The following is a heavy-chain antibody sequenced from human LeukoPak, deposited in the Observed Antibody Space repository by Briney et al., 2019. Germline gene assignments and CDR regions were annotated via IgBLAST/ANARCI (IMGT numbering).Heavy chain of an antibody. V-gene: IGHV3-74*01. Sequence: GGSLRLSCAASGFTFSSYWMHWVRQAPGKGLVWVSRINTDGSTTSYADSVKGRFTISRDNAENTLFLQMNSLRAEDTAVYYCARASDSSGYYDYWGQGTLVTVSS. CDR1: GFTFSSYW. CDR3: ARASDSSGYYDY. J-gene: IGHJ4*02. CDR2: INTDGSTT. D-gene: IGHD3-22*01.